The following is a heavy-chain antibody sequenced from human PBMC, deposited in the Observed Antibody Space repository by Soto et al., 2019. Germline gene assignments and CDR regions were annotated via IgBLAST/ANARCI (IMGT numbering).Heavy chain of an antibody. CDR2: ISYDGSNK. CDR1: GFTFSSYG. V-gene: IGHV3-30*03. CDR3: AITLSAALDY. Sequence: SLRLSCAASGFTFSSYGMHWVRQAPGKGLEWVAVISYDGSNKYYADSVKGRFTISRDNSKNTLYLQMNSLRAEDTAVYYCAITLSAALDYWGQGTLVTVSS. J-gene: IGHJ4*02.